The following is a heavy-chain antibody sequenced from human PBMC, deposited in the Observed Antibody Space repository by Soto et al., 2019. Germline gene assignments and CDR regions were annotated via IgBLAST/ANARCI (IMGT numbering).Heavy chain of an antibody. J-gene: IGHJ4*02. D-gene: IGHD2-15*01. CDR3: VRSGTSSGRFSDY. CDR1: GYTFTSYW. Sequence: PGESLKISCKDSGYTFTSYWIGWVRQMPGEGLEWMGVIYPSDSDIRYSPSFQGKVTISADKSITTAYLQWSSLKAADTAMYYCVRSGTSSGRFSDYWGQGTLVTVSS. V-gene: IGHV5-51*01. CDR2: IYPSDSDI.